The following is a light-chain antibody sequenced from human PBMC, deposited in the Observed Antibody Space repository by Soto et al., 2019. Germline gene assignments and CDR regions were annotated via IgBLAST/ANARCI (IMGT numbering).Light chain of an antibody. CDR2: DVS. V-gene: IGLV2-14*01. CDR1: SSDVGGYNY. J-gene: IGLJ2*01. Sequence: QSVLTQPASVSGSPGQSITISCTGTSSDVGGYNYVSWYQQHPGKAPKLMIYDVSNRPSGVSNRFSGSKSGNTASLTISGLQAEDEADYSCSSYTTSSTHVVFGGGTKVTVL. CDR3: SSYTTSSTHVV.